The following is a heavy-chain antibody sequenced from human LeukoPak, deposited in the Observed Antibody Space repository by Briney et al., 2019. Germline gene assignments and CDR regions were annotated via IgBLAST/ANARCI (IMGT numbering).Heavy chain of an antibody. CDR2: IGGSGDKT. CDR1: GFTFNRNA. V-gene: IGHV3-23*01. CDR3: VRRGDASSGWGDHDF. J-gene: IGHJ4*02. Sequence: GGSLRLSCAASGFTFNRNAISWVRQAPGKGLEWVSTIGGSGDKTFYADSVKGRFTISRDNSKNMVHLQMNSLAGEDTALYYCVRRGDASSGWGDHDFWGQGALVTVSS. D-gene: IGHD6-19*01.